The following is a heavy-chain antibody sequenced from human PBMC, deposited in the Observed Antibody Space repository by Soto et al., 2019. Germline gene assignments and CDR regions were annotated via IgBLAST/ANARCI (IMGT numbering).Heavy chain of an antibody. CDR3: AKDYGPKAPYPYSNTHTDF. Sequence: QRHLVESGGGVVQPGRSLRLSCAASGFSFSSYGMHWIRQAPGKGLEWVAVISHDGAFKDYADSVKGRFTISRDNSENTLFREMNSLGPSDTAVYYCAKDYGPKAPYPYSNTHTDFWGQGTRVTVSS. CDR1: GFSFSSYG. CDR2: ISHDGAFK. D-gene: IGHD6-13*01. J-gene: IGHJ4*02. V-gene: IGHV3-30*18.